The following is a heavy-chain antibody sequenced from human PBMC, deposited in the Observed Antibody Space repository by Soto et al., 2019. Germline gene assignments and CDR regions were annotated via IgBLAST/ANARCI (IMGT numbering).Heavy chain of an antibody. D-gene: IGHD6-13*01. CDR3: ARDLAAAAGYYYYGMDV. V-gene: IGHV1-69*13. CDR1: GGTFSSYA. CDR2: IIPIFGTA. Sequence: ASVKVSCKASGGTFSSYAISWVRQAPGQGLEWMGGIIPIFGTANYAQKFQGRVTITADESTSTAYMELSSLRSEDTAVYYCARDLAAAAGYYYYGMDVWGQGTTVTVSS. J-gene: IGHJ6*02.